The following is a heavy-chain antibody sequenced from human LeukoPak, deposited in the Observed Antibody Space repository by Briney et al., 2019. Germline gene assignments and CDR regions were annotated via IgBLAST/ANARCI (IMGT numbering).Heavy chain of an antibody. CDR2: INPNSGGT. V-gene: IGHV1-2*02. J-gene: IGHJ4*02. Sequence: ASVKVSCNAAGYTFTFYYMHWVRQAPGQGLEWMGWINPNSGGTNYAQKFQGRVTMTRDTAISTAYMELSRQRADDTAVYYCARVAVAGTGGLYYWGQGTLVTVSS. CDR3: ARVAVAGTGGLYY. CDR1: GYTFTFYY. D-gene: IGHD6-19*01.